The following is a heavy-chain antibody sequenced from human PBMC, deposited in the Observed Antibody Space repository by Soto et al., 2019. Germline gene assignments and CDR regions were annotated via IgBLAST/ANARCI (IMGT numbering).Heavy chain of an antibody. V-gene: IGHV4-31*03. CDR1: GGSISSGGCY. CDR3: ARDVGCINGVCYEGRAYDV. Sequence: SETLSLTCTVSGGSISSGGCYWTWIRQHPGKGLEWIGYVYYSGSTFYNPSLKSRVTISVDTSKNQFSLRLSYVTAADTAVYYCARDVGCINGVCYEGRAYDVWGQGTMVTVSS. CDR2: VYYSGST. D-gene: IGHD2-8*01. J-gene: IGHJ3*01.